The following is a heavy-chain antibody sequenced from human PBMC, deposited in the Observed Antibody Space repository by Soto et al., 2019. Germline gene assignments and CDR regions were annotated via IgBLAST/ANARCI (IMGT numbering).Heavy chain of an antibody. J-gene: IGHJ4*02. CDR1: GFTFSSYA. Sequence: SGGSLRLSCAASGFTFSSYAMSWVRQAPGKGLEWVSAISGSGGSTYYADSVKGRFTISRDNSKNTLYLQMNSLRAEDTAVYYCAKAHYYDSSGYYRSLPTPVDYWGQGTLVTVSS. CDR3: AKAHYYDSSGYYRSLPTPVDY. D-gene: IGHD3-22*01. V-gene: IGHV3-23*01. CDR2: ISGSGGST.